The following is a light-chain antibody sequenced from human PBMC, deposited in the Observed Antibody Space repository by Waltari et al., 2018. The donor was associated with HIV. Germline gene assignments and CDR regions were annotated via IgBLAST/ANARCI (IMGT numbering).Light chain of an antibody. V-gene: IGKV4-1*01. CDR2: WAS. J-gene: IGKJ4*01. CDR3: QQCYATPLT. Sequence: DIVMTQSPDSLAGSLGERATINCTSRQSVLSSSDNNNYLVWYQQKPGQPPKLLISWASTRESGVLARFSRSGAGTDFTLTISSLQAEDVAVYYCQQCYATPLTFGGGTKVEIK. CDR1: QSVLSSSDNNNY.